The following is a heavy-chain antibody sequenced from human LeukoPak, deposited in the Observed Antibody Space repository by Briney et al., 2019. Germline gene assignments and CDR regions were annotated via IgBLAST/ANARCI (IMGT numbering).Heavy chain of an antibody. Sequence: PGGSLRLSCAVSGITFSNYWMGWVRQAPGKGLEWVANIKRDGNVNYYVDSVKGRFTISRDNAKNSLYLQMSNLRAEDTAVYFCARGGGLDVWGQGATVTVSS. CDR2: IKRDGNVN. V-gene: IGHV3-7*03. CDR1: GITFSNYW. CDR3: ARGGGLDV. J-gene: IGHJ6*02. D-gene: IGHD3-16*01.